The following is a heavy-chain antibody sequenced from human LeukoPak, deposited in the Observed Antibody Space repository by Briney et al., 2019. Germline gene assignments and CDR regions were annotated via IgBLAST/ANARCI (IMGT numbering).Heavy chain of an antibody. V-gene: IGHV3-66*01. CDR2: IYSGGST. Sequence: GGSLRLSCAASGFTVSSNYMSWVRQAPGKGLEWVSVIYSGGSTYYADSVKGRFTISRDNSKNTLYLQMNSLRAEDTAVYYCATAAGGHYGMDVWGQGTTVTVSS. J-gene: IGHJ6*02. CDR1: GFTVSSNY. D-gene: IGHD2-8*02. CDR3: ATAAGGHYGMDV.